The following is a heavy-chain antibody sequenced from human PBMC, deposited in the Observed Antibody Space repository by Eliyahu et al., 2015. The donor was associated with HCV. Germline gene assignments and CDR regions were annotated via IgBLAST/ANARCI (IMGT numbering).Heavy chain of an antibody. CDR3: TRDLLRYYDWLP. J-gene: IGHJ5*02. CDR2: VEDSGSG. CDR1: GGTLKQYF. Sequence: QVQLQQWGAGLLKPSETLSLTCAVEGGTLKQYFWSWVRQSPGKGLEGIGEVEDSGSGKFNPSLKSRATISIDTSKNQVSLRLQSVTAADTGVYYCTRDLLRYYDWLPWGPGTLVRVSS. V-gene: IGHV4-34*01. D-gene: IGHD3-9*01.